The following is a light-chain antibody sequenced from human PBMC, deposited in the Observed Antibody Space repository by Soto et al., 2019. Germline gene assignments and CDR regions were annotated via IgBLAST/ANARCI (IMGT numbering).Light chain of an antibody. J-gene: IGKJ1*01. CDR3: QQTHSTPAST. V-gene: IGKV1-39*01. Sequence: DIQMTQSPASLSASVGDRVTISCRASQSISRYLNWYLQRPGKAPELLIYAASNLHDGVSSRFSGSGSGTEFTLTISSLQPEDFAVYYCQQTHSTPASTFGQGTKVGIK. CDR2: AAS. CDR1: QSISRY.